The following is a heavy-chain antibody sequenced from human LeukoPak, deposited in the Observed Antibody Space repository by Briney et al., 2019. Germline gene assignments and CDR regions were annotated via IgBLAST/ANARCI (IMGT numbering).Heavy chain of an antibody. D-gene: IGHD4/OR15-4a*01. J-gene: IGHJ4*02. V-gene: IGHV3-11*01. CDR2: ISSSGSLT. CDR1: GFTFSDYY. CDR3: ARRAGAYSHPYDY. Sequence: PGGSLRLSCAASGFTFSDYYMSWIRQAPGKGLEWVSYISSSGSLTYYPDSVKGRFTVSRDNAKNSLSLQMNSLRAEDTAVYYCARRAGAYSHPYDYWGQGTLVTVSS.